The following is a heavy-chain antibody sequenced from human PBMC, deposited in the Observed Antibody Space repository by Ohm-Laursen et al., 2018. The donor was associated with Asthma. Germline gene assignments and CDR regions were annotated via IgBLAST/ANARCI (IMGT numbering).Heavy chain of an antibody. D-gene: IGHD2-21*02. J-gene: IGHJ4*02. CDR2: INPNSGGT. Sequence: ASVKVSCKASGYTFTGYYMHWVRQAPGQGLEWMGRINPNSGGTNYAQKFQGRVTMTRDTSISTAYMELSSLRSEDTAVYYCARGQSSTGGDSYYWGQGTLVTVSS. CDR3: ARGQSSTGGDSYY. CDR1: GYTFTGYY. V-gene: IGHV1-2*06.